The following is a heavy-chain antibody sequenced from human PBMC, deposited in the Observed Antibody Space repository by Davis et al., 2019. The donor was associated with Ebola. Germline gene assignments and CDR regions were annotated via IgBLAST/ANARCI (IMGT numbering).Heavy chain of an antibody. V-gene: IGHV1-69*13. J-gene: IGHJ6*02. CDR3: ARGGGSSWSNYYYYGMDV. CDR1: GGTFSSYA. CDR2: IIPIFGTA. D-gene: IGHD6-13*01. Sequence: SVKVSCKASGGTFSSYAINWVRQAPGQGLEWMGGIIPIFGTANYAQKFQGRVTITADESTSTAYMELSSLRSEDTAVYYCARGGGSSWSNYYYYGMDVWGQGTTVTVSS.